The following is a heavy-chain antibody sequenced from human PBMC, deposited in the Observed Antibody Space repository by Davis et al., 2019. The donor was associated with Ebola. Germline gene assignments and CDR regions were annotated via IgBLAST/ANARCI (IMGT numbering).Heavy chain of an antibody. D-gene: IGHD3-22*01. J-gene: IGHJ4*02. CDR1: GFTFSSYL. Sequence: PGGSLRLSCAASGFTFSSYLMSWVRQAPGKGLEWVANIKQDGSEKYYVDSVKGRFTISRDNAKNSLYLQMNSLRAEDTAVYYCARVVTMIVVTWGQGTLVTVSS. CDR3: ARVVTMIVVT. CDR2: IKQDGSEK. V-gene: IGHV3-7*01.